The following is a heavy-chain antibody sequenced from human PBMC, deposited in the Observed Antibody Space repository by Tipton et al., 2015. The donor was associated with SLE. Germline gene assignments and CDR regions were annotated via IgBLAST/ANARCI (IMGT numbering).Heavy chain of an antibody. Sequence: TLSLTCAVYGGSFSGYYWSWIRQSPGKGLEWIGEINHSGITTYNTSLKSRATTSVDTSKNQFSLKVMSVTAADTAVYYCAREARRTWRAFDVWGQGTLVTVSS. CDR3: AREARRTWRAFDV. J-gene: IGHJ3*01. CDR1: GGSFSGYY. CDR2: INHSGIT. V-gene: IGHV4-34*01.